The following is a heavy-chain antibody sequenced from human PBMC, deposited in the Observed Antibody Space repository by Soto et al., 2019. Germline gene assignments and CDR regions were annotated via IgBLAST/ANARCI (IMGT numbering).Heavy chain of an antibody. CDR1: GYSFTSYW. CDR2: IYPGDSDT. Sequence: AESLKISGNGSGYSFTSYWIGWVRQMPWKGLEWMGIIYPGDSDTRYSPSFQGQVTISADKSISTAYLQWSSLKASDTAMYYCARQILSGYGDVWGQGTTVTVSS. D-gene: IGHD5-12*01. J-gene: IGHJ6*02. V-gene: IGHV5-51*01. CDR3: ARQILSGYGDV.